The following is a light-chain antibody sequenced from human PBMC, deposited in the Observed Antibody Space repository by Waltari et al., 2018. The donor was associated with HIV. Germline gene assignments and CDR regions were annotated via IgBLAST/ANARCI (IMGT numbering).Light chain of an antibody. CDR3: ATWSDRRNSVV. CDR1: STNTESSP. CDR2: NNK. V-gene: IGLV1-44*01. J-gene: IGLJ2*01. Sequence: QSVLTQPPSASEPPGQWVTTTCSGYSTNTESSPVDCYQQLPGAAPNLLIDNNKLRPSRFPDRFPGSKSGTSASVAISGLQSEDEADYDCATWSDRRNSVVVGGGTKLTVL.